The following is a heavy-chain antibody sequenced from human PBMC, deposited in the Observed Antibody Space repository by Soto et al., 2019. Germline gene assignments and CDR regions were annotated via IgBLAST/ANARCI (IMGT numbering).Heavy chain of an antibody. J-gene: IGHJ4*02. Sequence: EVQLVESGGGLVKPGGSLRLSCAASGFPFSTYSMNWVRQAPGKGLEWVSSINGRRNYMYYADSVKGRFTISRDNAKNSLYLQMNSLRAEDTAVYYCAREDGIVGATSAFDYWGQGTLVTVSS. V-gene: IGHV3-21*01. CDR1: GFPFSTYS. CDR2: INGRRNYM. CDR3: AREDGIVGATSAFDY. D-gene: IGHD1-26*01.